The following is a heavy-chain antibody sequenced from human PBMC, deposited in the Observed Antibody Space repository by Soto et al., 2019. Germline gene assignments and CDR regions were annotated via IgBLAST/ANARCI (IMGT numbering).Heavy chain of an antibody. CDR2: IIPIFGTA. CDR3: AREGDTAMALTPVYFDY. Sequence: QVQLVQSGAEVKKPGSSVKVSCKASGGTFSSYAISWVRQAPGQGLEWMGGIIPIFGTANYAQKFQGRVTSTADDSTSTAYMELSSLRSEDTAVYYCAREGDTAMALTPVYFDYWGQGTLVTVSS. V-gene: IGHV1-69*01. D-gene: IGHD5-18*01. CDR1: GGTFSSYA. J-gene: IGHJ4*02.